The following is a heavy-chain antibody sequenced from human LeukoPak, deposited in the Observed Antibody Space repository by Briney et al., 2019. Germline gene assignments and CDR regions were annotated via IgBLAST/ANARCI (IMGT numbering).Heavy chain of an antibody. D-gene: IGHD6-13*01. V-gene: IGHV3-23*01. CDR1: GFTFDRYA. CDR2: VSGSGATT. CDR3: VKDSRMAAVGKFDS. Sequence: HAGGSPRLSCAASGFTFDRYAMAWVRQAPGKGLEWVSSVSGSGATTNFADSVKGRFSISRDNSKNTLYLQMSRLGAEDTAVYYCVKDSRMAAVGKFDSWGQGTLVTVSS. J-gene: IGHJ4*02.